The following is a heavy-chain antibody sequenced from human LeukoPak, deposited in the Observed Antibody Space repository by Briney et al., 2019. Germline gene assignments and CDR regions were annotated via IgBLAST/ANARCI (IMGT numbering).Heavy chain of an antibody. J-gene: IGHJ4*02. CDR3: ATDSSNWYFDY. CDR1: GFTFTTYA. CDR2: ISGGGGST. Sequence: PGGSLRLSCVASGFTFTTYAMSWVRQAPGKGLEWVSAISGGGGSTYYADSVKGRFTISRDNSKNTLYLQMNSLRAEDTALYYCATDSSNWYFDYWGQGTLVTVSS. V-gene: IGHV3-23*01. D-gene: IGHD6-13*01.